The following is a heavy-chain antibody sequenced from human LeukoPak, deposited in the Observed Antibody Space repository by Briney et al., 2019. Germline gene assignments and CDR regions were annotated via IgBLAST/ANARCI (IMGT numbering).Heavy chain of an antibody. CDR2: ISAYNGNT. V-gene: IGHV1-18*01. CDR3: ARDLRYCSSTSCYFPGGY. Sequence: ASVKVSCKASGGTFSSYAISWVRQAPGQGLEWMGWISAYNGNTNYAQKLQGRVTMTTDTSTSTAYMELRSLRSDDTAVYYCARDLRYCSSTSCYFPGGYWGQGTLVTVSS. J-gene: IGHJ4*02. D-gene: IGHD2-2*01. CDR1: GGTFSSYA.